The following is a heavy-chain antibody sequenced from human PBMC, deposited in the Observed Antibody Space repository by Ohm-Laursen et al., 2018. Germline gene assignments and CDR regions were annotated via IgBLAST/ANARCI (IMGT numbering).Heavy chain of an antibody. CDR1: GFTFSDYY. V-gene: IGHV3-11*01. Sequence: SLRLSCTASGFTFSDYYMSWIRQAPGKGLEWASYISSSGSTIYYADSVKGRFTISRDNAKSSLYLQMNSLRAEDTAVYYCARDGGSYQDDVFDIWGQGTMVTVSS. CDR3: ARDGGSYQDDVFDI. D-gene: IGHD3-16*01. J-gene: IGHJ3*02. CDR2: ISSSGSTI.